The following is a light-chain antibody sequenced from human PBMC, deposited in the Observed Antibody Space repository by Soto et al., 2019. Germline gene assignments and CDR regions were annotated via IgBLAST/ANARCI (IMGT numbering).Light chain of an antibody. CDR1: QSVFYSSNNKNY. V-gene: IGKV4-1*01. Sequence: DIVMTQSPDSLAVSLGERATINCKSSQSVFYSSNNKNYLAWYQQKSGQPPKLLIYWASTRESGVPDRFSGSGSGTDFTLPISSLQAEDVAVYYCQQYYSTPPTFGQGTKVEIK. CDR2: WAS. CDR3: QQYYSTPPT. J-gene: IGKJ1*01.